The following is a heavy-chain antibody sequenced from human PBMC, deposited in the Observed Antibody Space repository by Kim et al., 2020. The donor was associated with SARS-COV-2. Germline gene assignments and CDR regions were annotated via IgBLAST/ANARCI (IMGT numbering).Heavy chain of an antibody. CDR3: TRTVETPMFAFPFDY. V-gene: IGHV3-73*01. J-gene: IGHJ4*02. Sequence: AGCVKGRCNISRDDRKDTAYLQMNSLKTEDTAVYYCTRTVETPMFAFPFDYWGQGTLVTVSS. D-gene: IGHD5-18*01.